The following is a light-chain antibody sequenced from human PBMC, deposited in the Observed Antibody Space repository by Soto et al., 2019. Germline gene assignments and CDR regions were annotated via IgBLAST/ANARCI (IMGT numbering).Light chain of an antibody. CDR3: AAWDASLNVDV. CDR1: SSNIGSNT. CDR2: STN. Sequence: QSVLTQPPSASGTPGQRVTISCSGSSSNIGSNTVNWYQQLPGTAPKLLIYSTNQRPSGVPDRFSGSKSGTSASLAISGLQSEDEADYYCAAWDASLNVDVFGTGTKVTVL. V-gene: IGLV1-44*01. J-gene: IGLJ1*01.